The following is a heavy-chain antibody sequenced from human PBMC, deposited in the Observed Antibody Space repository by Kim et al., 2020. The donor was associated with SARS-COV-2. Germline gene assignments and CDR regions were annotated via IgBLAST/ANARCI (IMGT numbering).Heavy chain of an antibody. J-gene: IGHJ6*02. CDR3: ARIVYYDILAYGMDV. CDR2: ISAYNGNT. V-gene: IGHV1-18*01. CDR1: GYTFTSYG. D-gene: IGHD3-9*01. Sequence: ASVKVSCKASGYTFTSYGISWVRQAPGQGLEWMGWISAYNGNTNYAQKLQGRVTMTTDTSTSTAYMELRSLRSDDTAVYYCARIVYYDILAYGMDVWGQGTTVTVSS.